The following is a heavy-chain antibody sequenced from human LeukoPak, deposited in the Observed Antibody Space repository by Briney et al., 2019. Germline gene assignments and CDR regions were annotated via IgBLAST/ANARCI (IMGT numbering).Heavy chain of an antibody. J-gene: IGHJ3*02. V-gene: IGHV3-15*01. D-gene: IGHD3-16*02. CDR1: GFTFSNAW. CDR2: IKSKTDGGTT. CDR3: TTEPFYVWGSYRAHDAFDI. Sequence: GGSLRLSCAASGFTFSNAWMSWVRQAPGKGLEWVGRIKSKTDGGTTDYAAPVKGRFTISRDGSKNTLYLQMNSLKTEDTAVYYCTTEPFYVWGSYRAHDAFDIWGQGTMVTVSS.